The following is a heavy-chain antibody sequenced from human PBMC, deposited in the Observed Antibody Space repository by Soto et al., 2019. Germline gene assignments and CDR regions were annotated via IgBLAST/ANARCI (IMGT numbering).Heavy chain of an antibody. V-gene: IGHV5-51*01. Sequence: GESLKISCEGVGYSFSNHWIAWVRQMPEKGLEWMGTIYPGDSDMRYSPSFRGQVTISVDKSINTAYLQWGSLKASDTAKYYCARLSRECWGGGDYWGQGTLVTVSS. CDR2: IYPGDSDM. CDR1: GYSFSNHW. D-gene: IGHD3-10*02. J-gene: IGHJ4*02. CDR3: ARLSRECWGGGDY.